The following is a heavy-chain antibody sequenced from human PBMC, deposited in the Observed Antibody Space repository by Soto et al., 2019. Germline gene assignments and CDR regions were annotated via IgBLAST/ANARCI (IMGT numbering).Heavy chain of an antibody. D-gene: IGHD2-2*01. CDR1: GGTFSSYT. V-gene: IGHV1-69*04. CDR3: ARDFDPYCSSTSCPTHAFDY. J-gene: IGHJ4*02. Sequence: SVKVSCKASGGTFSSYTISWVRQAPGQGLEWMGRIIPIHGIANYAQKFQGRVTMTADKSTSTAYMELSSLRSDDTAVYYCARDFDPYCSSTSCPTHAFDYWGQGTLVTVSS. CDR2: IIPIHGIA.